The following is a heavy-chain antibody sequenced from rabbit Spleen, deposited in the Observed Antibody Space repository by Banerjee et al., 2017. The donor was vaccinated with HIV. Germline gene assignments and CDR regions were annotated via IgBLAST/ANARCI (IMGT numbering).Heavy chain of an antibody. CDR2: IDSGSSAFT. D-gene: IGHD1-1*01. Sequence: LVESGGGLVKPGASLTLTCIASGVSFSGSSYMCWVRQAPGKGLEWIACIDSGSSAFTYFASWAKGRFTISKTSSTTVTLHMTSLTAADTATYFCARDTSSSFSSYGMDLWGPGTLVTVS. CDR3: ARDTSSSFSSYGMDL. J-gene: IGHJ6*01. CDR1: GVSFSGSSY. V-gene: IGHV1S40*01.